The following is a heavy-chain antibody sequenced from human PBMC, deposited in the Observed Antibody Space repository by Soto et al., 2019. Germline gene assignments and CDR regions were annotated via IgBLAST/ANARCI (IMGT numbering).Heavy chain of an antibody. J-gene: IGHJ6*02. D-gene: IGHD6-13*01. CDR1: GFTFSSYS. CDR3: ARDPASLIEAAADGDYYYGMDV. V-gene: IGHV3-48*04. Sequence: GGSLRLSCAASGFTFSSYSMNWVRQAPGKGLEWVSYISSSSSTIYYADSVKGRFTISRDNAKNSLYLQMNSLRAEDTAVYYCARDPASLIEAAADGDYYYGMDVWGQGTTVTVSS. CDR2: ISSSSSTI.